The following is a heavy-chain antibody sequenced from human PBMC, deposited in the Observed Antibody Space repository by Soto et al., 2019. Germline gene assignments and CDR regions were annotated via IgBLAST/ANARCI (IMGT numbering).Heavy chain of an antibody. V-gene: IGHV1-46*01. CDR3: ARPPFPGCINAICYPFDY. D-gene: IGHD2-8*01. CDR1: GYTFTDYY. J-gene: IGHJ4*02. Sequence: QVQLVQSGAEVKKPGASVKVSCKASGYTFTDYYIHWVRQAPGQGLEWMGMINPSGGSTDYAQKFRGRFTMTRDTSTGTVYMELSSLRSEDTAVYYCARPPFPGCINAICYPFDYWGQGPLVTVSS. CDR2: INPSGGST.